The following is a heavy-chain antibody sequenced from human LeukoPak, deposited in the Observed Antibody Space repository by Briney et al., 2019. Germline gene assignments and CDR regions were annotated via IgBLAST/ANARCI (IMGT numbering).Heavy chain of an antibody. CDR2: IYPGDSDT. V-gene: IGHV5-51*01. CDR1: GYSFTSYW. D-gene: IGHD3-10*01. Sequence: PGASLQISCKGSGYSFTSYWIGWVRQMPGKGLEWMGIIYPGDSDTRYSPSFQGQVTISADKSISTAYLQWSSLKASDTAMYYCARREGDYYGSGSYYEPWGQGTLVTVSS. J-gene: IGHJ5*02. CDR3: ARREGDYYGSGSYYEP.